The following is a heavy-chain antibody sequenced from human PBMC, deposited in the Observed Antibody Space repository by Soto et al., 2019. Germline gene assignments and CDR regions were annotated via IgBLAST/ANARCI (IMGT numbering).Heavy chain of an antibody. CDR1: GFTFSSYA. Sequence: PGGSLRLSCAASGFTFSSYAMHWVRQAPGKGLEWVAVISYDGSNKYYADSVKGRFTISRDNSKNTLYLQMNSLRAEDTAVYYCARDQEVVVPAARNKVLYYYYGMDVWGQGTTVTVSS. J-gene: IGHJ6*02. V-gene: IGHV3-30-3*01. CDR2: ISYDGSNK. CDR3: ARDQEVVVPAARNKVLYYYYGMDV. D-gene: IGHD2-2*01.